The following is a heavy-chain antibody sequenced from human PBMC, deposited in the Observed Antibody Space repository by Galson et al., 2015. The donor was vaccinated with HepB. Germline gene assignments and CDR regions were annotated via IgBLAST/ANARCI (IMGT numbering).Heavy chain of an antibody. CDR2: ISGSGGST. J-gene: IGHJ3*02. D-gene: IGHD5-12*01. CDR3: AKDRYSGYGFNDAFDI. CDR1: GFTFSSYA. V-gene: IGHV3-23*01. Sequence: SLRLSCAASGFTFSSYAMSWVRQAPGKGLEWVSAISGSGGSTYYADSVKGRFTISRDNSKNTLYLQMNSLRAEDTAVYYCAKDRYSGYGFNDAFDIWGQGTMVTVSS.